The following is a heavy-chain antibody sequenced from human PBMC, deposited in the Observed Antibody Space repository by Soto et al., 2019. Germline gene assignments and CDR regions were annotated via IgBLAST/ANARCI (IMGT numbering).Heavy chain of an antibody. D-gene: IGHD6-13*01. Sequence: SETLSLTCAVSGVSISTNDWWSWLRQPPGKGLEWIGEIYHSGSTNYHPSLKSRVTISIDNSNNQFSLKLNSVTAADTAEYYCARVGGIAAAGTIVNWGQGTLVT. V-gene: IGHV4-4*02. CDR2: IYHSGST. CDR3: ARVGGIAAAGTIVN. J-gene: IGHJ4*02. CDR1: GVSISTNDW.